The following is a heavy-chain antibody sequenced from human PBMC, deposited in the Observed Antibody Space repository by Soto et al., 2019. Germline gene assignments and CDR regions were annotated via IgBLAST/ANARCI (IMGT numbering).Heavy chain of an antibody. J-gene: IGHJ3*02. CDR1: GFTFVDYA. CDR2: IRSKAYGGTT. V-gene: IGHV3-49*03. CDR3: TRVAPITIFGVVIMNEAFDI. Sequence: GGSLRLSCTASGFTFVDYAMSWFRQAPGKGLEWVGFIRSKAYGGTTEYAASVKGRFTISRDDSKSIAYLQMNSLKTEDTAVYYCTRVAPITIFGVVIMNEAFDIWGQGTMVTVSS. D-gene: IGHD3-3*01.